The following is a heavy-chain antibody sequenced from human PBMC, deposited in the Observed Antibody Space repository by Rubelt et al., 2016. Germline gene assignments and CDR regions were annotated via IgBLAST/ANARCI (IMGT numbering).Heavy chain of an antibody. J-gene: IGHJ5*02. CDR3: ARHDLPNWFDP. CDR2: MFYTGTT. Sequence: QLQLQESGPGLVKPSETLSLTCTVSGGSISSSSYYWGWIRQPPGKGLEWIGSMFYTGTTSYNPSLKSRVTISVDMSKNHFSLRLTSVTAADTAIYYCARHDLPNWFDPWGQGTLVTVSS. V-gene: IGHV4-39*01. CDR1: GGSISSSSYY.